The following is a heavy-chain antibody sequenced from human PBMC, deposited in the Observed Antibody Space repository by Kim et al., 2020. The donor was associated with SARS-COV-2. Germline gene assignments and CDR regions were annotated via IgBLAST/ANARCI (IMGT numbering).Heavy chain of an antibody. V-gene: IGHV4-39*01. Sequence: LNSRATISVDTSKNQFALKLRSVTAADTAVYYCARLFALDILTGYYYFDYWGQGTLVTVSS. D-gene: IGHD3-9*01. J-gene: IGHJ4*02. CDR3: ARLFALDILTGYYYFDY.